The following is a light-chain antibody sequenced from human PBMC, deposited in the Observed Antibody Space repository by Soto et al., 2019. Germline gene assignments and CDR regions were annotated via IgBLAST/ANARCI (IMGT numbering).Light chain of an antibody. CDR1: QNIGRS. Sequence: DIQMTQSPSTLSASVGDRVTITCRASQNIGRSLAWYQQKPGKAPKVLIYQASSLDSGVPSRFSGSGSGTEFTLTTSTLQPDDFATYYCQQHEYYWTFGQGTKVDIK. CDR2: QAS. V-gene: IGKV1-5*03. CDR3: QQHEYYWT. J-gene: IGKJ1*01.